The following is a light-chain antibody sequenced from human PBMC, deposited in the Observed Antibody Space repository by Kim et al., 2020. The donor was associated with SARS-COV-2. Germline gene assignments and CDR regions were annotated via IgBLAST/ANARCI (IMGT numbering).Light chain of an antibody. J-gene: IGLJ2*01. Sequence: VSPGQTASITCSGETLGDKYTYWYQHQAGQSPVLVIYEDIKRPSGIPERFSGSNSGNTATLTISGTQAIDEADYYCQTWDTSTVVFGGGTQLNVL. CDR2: EDI. CDR1: TLGDKY. V-gene: IGLV3-1*01. CDR3: QTWDTSTVV.